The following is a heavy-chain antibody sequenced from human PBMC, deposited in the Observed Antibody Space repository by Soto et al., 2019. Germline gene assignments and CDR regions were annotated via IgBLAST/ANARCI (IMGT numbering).Heavy chain of an antibody. D-gene: IGHD1-1*01. CDR2: ISGSGANT. CDR3: AAQTMGFDP. V-gene: IGHV3-23*01. J-gene: IGHJ5*02. CDR1: GFTFNNYA. Sequence: PGGSLRLSCAASGFTFNNYAMSWVRQAPGKGLEWVSAISGSGANTYYADSVKGRFTISRDNSKNTLFLQMNNLRAEDTAVYYCAAQTMGFDPWGQGALVTVSS.